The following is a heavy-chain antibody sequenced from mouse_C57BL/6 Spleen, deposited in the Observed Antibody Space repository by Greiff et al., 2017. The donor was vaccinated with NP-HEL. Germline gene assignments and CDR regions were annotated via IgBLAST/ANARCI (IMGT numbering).Heavy chain of an antibody. CDR3: ARREGYYGSSSWYFGV. Sequence: EVQRVESGGGLVKPGGSLKLSCAASGFTFSDYGMHWVRQAPEKGLEWVAYISSGSSTIYYADTVKGRFTISRDNAKNTLFLQMTSLRSEDTAMYYCARREGYYGSSSWYFGVWGTGTTVTVSS. D-gene: IGHD1-1*01. J-gene: IGHJ1*03. V-gene: IGHV5-17*01. CDR2: ISSGSSTI. CDR1: GFTFSDYG.